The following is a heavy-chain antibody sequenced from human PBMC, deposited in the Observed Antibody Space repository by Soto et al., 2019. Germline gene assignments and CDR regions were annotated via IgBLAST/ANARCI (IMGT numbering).Heavy chain of an antibody. D-gene: IGHD3-3*01. CDR1: GGSISSYY. Sequence: SETLSLTCTVSGGSISSYYWSWIRQPSGKGLEWIGYIYYSGSTNYNPSLKSRVTISVDTSKNQFSLKLCSVTAADTAVYYCARDRYDFWSGSHYYYGMDVWGQGTTVTVSS. CDR3: ARDRYDFWSGSHYYYGMDV. V-gene: IGHV4-59*01. CDR2: IYYSGST. J-gene: IGHJ6*02.